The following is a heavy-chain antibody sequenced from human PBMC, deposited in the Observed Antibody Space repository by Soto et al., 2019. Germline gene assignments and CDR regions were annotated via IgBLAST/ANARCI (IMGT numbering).Heavy chain of an antibody. CDR2: INPSGGST. CDR1: GYTFTSYY. V-gene: IGHV1-46*01. J-gene: IGHJ5*02. D-gene: IGHD2-15*01. Sequence: ASVKVSCKASGYTFTSYYMHWVRQAPGQGLEWMGIINPSGGSTSYAQKFQGRVTMTRDTSTSTVYMELSSLRSEDTAVYYCARDPRSSYATPIAHNWFDPWGQGTLGTV. CDR3: ARDPRSSYATPIAHNWFDP.